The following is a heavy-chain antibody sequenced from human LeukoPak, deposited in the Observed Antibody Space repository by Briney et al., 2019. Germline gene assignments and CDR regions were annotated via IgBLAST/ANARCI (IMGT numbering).Heavy chain of an antibody. Sequence: SGTLSLTCAGSGVSISSNNWWGWVRQPPGKDLEWIGEIYHSGIPNYNPSLKSRVTISVDKSRNHFSLNLSSVTAADTAVYYCARVNINNWHSCDYWGQGTLVTVSS. J-gene: IGHJ4*02. D-gene: IGHD1-1*01. CDR1: GVSISSNNW. V-gene: IGHV4-4*02. CDR2: IYHSGIP. CDR3: ARVNINNWHSCDY.